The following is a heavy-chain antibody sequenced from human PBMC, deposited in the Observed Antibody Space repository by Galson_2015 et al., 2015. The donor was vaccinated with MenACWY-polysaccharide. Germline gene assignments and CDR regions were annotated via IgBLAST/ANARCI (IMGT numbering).Heavy chain of an antibody. J-gene: IGHJ5*02. Sequence: SETLSLTCTVSGGSVSSGTYYWSWLLQPPGKGLEWIGYMSYSGRANQNPSLKSRVTISLDPSKNQFSLRLTSVTAADTAMYYCAREPTYSGSFGWFDPWGQGTLVTVSS. CDR3: AREPTYSGSFGWFDP. D-gene: IGHD1-26*01. CDR1: GGSVSSGTYY. V-gene: IGHV4-61*01. CDR2: MSYSGRA.